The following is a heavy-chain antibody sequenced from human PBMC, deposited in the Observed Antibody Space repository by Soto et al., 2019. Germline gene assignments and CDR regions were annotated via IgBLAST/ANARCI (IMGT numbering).Heavy chain of an antibody. CDR1: GFSPTTTGLG. CDR2: VFWDDGE. V-gene: IGHV2-5*02. D-gene: IGHD1-26*01. J-gene: IGHJ4*02. Sequence: QITLRESGPSLVKPTETLTLTCTFSGFSPTTTGLGVGWVRQPPGKALEWLAVVFWDDGERYRPSLKTRVTITKDTSKNQVVLTMTNMDPVDTATYYCTQIYGSGSWGWYFHSWGQGSLVTVSS. CDR3: TQIYGSGSWGWYFHS.